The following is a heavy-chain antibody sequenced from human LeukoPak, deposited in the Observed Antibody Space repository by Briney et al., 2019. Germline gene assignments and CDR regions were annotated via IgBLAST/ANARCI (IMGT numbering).Heavy chain of an antibody. D-gene: IGHD6-19*01. Sequence: SETLSLTCAVYGGSLSGYYWSWIRQPPGKGLEWMGEINHSGSTNYNPSLKSRVTISVDTSKNQFSLKLSSVTAADTAVYYCAREGPRTGYSSGWLRYWGQGTLVTVSS. CDR2: INHSGST. CDR1: GGSLSGYY. CDR3: AREGPRTGYSSGWLRY. J-gene: IGHJ4*02. V-gene: IGHV4-34*01.